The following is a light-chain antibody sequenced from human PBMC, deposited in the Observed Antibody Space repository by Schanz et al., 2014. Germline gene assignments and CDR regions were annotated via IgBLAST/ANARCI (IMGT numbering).Light chain of an antibody. Sequence: QSALTQPRSVSGSPGQSVTISCTGTSSDVGGYNFVSWYQQHPGKAPKLMIYDVSNRPSGVSNRFSGSKSGNTASLTISGLQAEDEADYYCCLYTPMSVIFGGGTKLTVL. CDR2: DVS. CDR1: SSDVGGYNF. V-gene: IGLV2-11*01. J-gene: IGLJ2*01. CDR3: CLYTPMSVI.